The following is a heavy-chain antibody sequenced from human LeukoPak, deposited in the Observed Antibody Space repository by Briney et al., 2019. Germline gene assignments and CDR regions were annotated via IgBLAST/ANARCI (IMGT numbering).Heavy chain of an antibody. CDR3: AKPLTLSTVVTPDAFDN. CDR2: ISSNGGST. CDR1: GFTFSSYA. V-gene: IGHV3-64*01. J-gene: IGHJ3*02. Sequence: PGGSLRLSCAASGFTFSSYAMHWVRQAPGKGLEYVSAISSNGGSTYYANSVKGRFTISRDNSKNTLYLQMGSLRAEDMAVYYCAKPLTLSTVVTPDAFDNWGQGTMVTVSS. D-gene: IGHD4-23*01.